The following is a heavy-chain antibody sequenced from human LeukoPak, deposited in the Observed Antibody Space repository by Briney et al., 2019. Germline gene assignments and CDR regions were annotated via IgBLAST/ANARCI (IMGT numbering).Heavy chain of an antibody. J-gene: IGHJ4*02. Sequence: SETLSLTCAVYGGSFSGYYWSWIRQPPGKGLEWIGEINHSGSTNYNPSLKSRVTISVDTSKNQFSLKLSSVTAADTAVYYCARGGRDGDRTSYGDYWGQGTLVTVSS. V-gene: IGHV4-34*01. CDR3: ARGGRDGDRTSYGDY. CDR1: GGSFSGYY. CDR2: INHSGST. D-gene: IGHD4-17*01.